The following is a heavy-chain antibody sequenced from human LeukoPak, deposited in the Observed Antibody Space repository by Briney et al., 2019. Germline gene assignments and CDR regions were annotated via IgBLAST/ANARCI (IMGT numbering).Heavy chain of an antibody. CDR2: IRYDGSNK. CDR3: AKDAPPYCSSTSCYYYYYMDV. D-gene: IGHD2-2*01. CDR1: GFTFSSYG. Sequence: GGSLRLSCAASGFTFSSYGTHWVRQAPGKGLEWGAFIRYDGSNKYYADSVKGRFTISRDNSKNTLYLQMNSLRAEDTAVYYCAKDAPPYCSSTSCYYYYYMDVWGKGTTVTVSS. V-gene: IGHV3-30*02. J-gene: IGHJ6*03.